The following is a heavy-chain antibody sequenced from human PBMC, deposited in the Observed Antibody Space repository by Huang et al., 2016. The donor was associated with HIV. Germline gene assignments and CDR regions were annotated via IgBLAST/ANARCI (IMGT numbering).Heavy chain of an antibody. Sequence: QVQLVQSGAEVKKPGASVKVSCKASGYTFTNYGLSWVRQAPGQGREWMRWISGHSGNTKYSQKLQGRVTMTTDTSRTMTTVYMELRSLRSDDTAVYYCARDSGYYYGDAFDFWGQGTMVTVSS. D-gene: IGHD3-22*01. CDR3: ARDSGYYYGDAFDF. V-gene: IGHV1-18*04. CDR1: GYTFTNYG. J-gene: IGHJ3*01. CDR2: ISGHSGNT.